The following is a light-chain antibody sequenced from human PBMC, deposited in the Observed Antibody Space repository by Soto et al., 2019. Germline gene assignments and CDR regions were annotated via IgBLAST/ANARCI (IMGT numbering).Light chain of an antibody. V-gene: IGKV3-20*01. CDR2: GAS. J-gene: IGKJ1*01. Sequence: IVLTQSPGTLSLSPGERATLSCRASQNIISDYLAWYQQKPGQSPRLLIYGASSRAIGIPDRFSGSGSGTDFTLNIYRLEPEDFAVYYCQLYGRSPTWTFGQGTKVDIK. CDR1: QNIISDY. CDR3: QLYGRSPTWT.